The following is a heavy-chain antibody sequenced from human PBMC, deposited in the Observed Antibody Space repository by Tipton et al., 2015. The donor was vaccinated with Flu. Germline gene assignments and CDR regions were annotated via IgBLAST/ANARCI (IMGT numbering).Heavy chain of an antibody. CDR3: ARHRRGLLVLPPFDV. CDR2: VLYRGST. Sequence: TLSLTCTVSGDSINRFDFYWGWIRQTPGKGLEWIGSVLYRGSTHYNPSLESRLSISMDTSKNHFSLKLNSVTAADSAVYYCARHRRGLLVLPPFDVWGQGTIVTVSS. V-gene: IGHV4-39*01. CDR1: GDSINRFDFY. J-gene: IGHJ3*01. D-gene: IGHD3-10*01.